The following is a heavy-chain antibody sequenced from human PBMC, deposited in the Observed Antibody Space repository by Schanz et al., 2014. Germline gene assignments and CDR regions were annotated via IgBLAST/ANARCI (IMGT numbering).Heavy chain of an antibody. Sequence: QVHLQESGPGLVKPSETLSLTCTVSGGAISSFYWSWIRQPPGKGLEWIGEIHHSGSTNYNPSLKSRVTISVDTSKNQFFLKLSSVAAADTAVYYCARHLAESAAAAFDSWGQGTLVAVSS. D-gene: IGHD2-2*01. CDR1: GGAISSFY. J-gene: IGHJ4*02. V-gene: IGHV4-59*12. CDR3: ARHLAESAAAAFDS. CDR2: IHHSGST.